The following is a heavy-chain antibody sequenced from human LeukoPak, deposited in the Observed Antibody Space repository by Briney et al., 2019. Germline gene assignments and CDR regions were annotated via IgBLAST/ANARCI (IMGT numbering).Heavy chain of an antibody. D-gene: IGHD2-2*01. CDR2: ITPNSGNT. CDR1: GYTFTSYD. CDR3: ARGTHCSSTSCLGGIDP. Sequence: EASVKVSCKASGYTFTSYDINWVRQATGQGLEWMGWITPNSGNTGYAQQFQGRVLITRDTSISTAYMELSSLRSEDTAVYYCARGTHCSSTSCLGGIDPWGQGTLVTVSS. J-gene: IGHJ5*02. V-gene: IGHV1-8*03.